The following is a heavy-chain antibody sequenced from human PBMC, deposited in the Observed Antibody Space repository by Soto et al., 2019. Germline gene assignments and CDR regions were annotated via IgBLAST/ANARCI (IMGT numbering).Heavy chain of an antibody. V-gene: IGHV1-24*01. CDR2: FDPEDGET. CDR3: ATRGTRWLQSPFDY. CDR1: GYTLTDLA. D-gene: IGHD1-1*01. J-gene: IGHJ4*02. Sequence: QVQVVQSGAEVKKPGASVKVSCKVSGYTLTDLAMHWVRQAPGKGLEWVGGFDPEDGETIYGQKFQGRVTMTEDTSTDTAYMELSSLRSEDTAVYYCATRGTRWLQSPFDYWGQGTLVTVSS.